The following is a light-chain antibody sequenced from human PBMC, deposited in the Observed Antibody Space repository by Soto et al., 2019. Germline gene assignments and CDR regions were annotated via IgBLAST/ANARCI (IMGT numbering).Light chain of an antibody. V-gene: IGLV2-14*01. Sequence: QSVLTQPASVSGSPGQSITISCTGTTSDVGGYSFVSWYQLHPGKAPKLMIYEVSNRPSGVSNRFSGSKSGNTASLTISGLQAEDESDYYCISYTTSGTRVFGTGTKVTVL. CDR1: TSDVGGYSF. CDR3: ISYTTSGTRV. CDR2: EVS. J-gene: IGLJ1*01.